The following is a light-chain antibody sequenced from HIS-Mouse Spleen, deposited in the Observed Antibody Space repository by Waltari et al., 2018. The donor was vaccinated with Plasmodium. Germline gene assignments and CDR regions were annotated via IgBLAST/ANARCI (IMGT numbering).Light chain of an antibody. CDR1: ALPKKY. CDR2: EDS. CDR3: YSTDSSGNHRV. J-gene: IGLJ3*02. Sequence: SYELTHPPSVSVSPGQTARITCPGDALPKKYPYWYQQKSGQAPVLVIYEDSKRPSGIPERFSGSSSGTMATLTISGAQVEDEADYYCYSTDSSGNHRVFGGGTKLTVL. V-gene: IGLV3-10*01.